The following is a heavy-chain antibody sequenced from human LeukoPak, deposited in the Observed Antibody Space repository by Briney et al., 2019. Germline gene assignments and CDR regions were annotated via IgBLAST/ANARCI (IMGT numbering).Heavy chain of an antibody. D-gene: IGHD2-21*02. CDR2: IKQDGSEK. CDR3: AKVKTDILIPDS. J-gene: IGHJ4*02. V-gene: IGHV3-7*01. Sequence: GGSLRLSCVASGFTFSNYWMSWVRQAPGKGLEWVANIKQDGSEKYYVDSVKGRFTISRDNAKNTLYLQMNSLTSADTAVYYCAKVKTDILIPDSWGQGTLVAVSS. CDR1: GFTFSNYW.